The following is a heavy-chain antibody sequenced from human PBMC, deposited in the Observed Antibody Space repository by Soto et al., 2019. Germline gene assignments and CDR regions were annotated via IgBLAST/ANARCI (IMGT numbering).Heavy chain of an antibody. CDR2: ISSSGSSI. CDR3: ARVLSVAGSD. V-gene: IGHV3-11*01. J-gene: IGHJ4*02. CDR1: GFTFNDYY. D-gene: IGHD6-6*01. Sequence: PGGSLRVSCVASGFTFNDYYMSWIRQAPGKGLEWVSDISSSGSSIYYADSVKGRFTISRDNAKNSLYLQMNSLRAEDTAVYYCARVLSVAGSDWGQGTLVTVSS.